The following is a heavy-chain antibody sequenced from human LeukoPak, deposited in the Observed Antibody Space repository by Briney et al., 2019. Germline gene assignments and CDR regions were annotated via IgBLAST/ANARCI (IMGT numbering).Heavy chain of an antibody. CDR3: ATGRVDTAMVRHFDY. CDR1: GFTVSSNY. CDR2: IYSGGST. Sequence: GGSLRLSCAASGFTVSSNYMSWVRQAPGKGLEWVSVIYSGGSTYYADSVKGRFTISRDNSKNTLYLQMNSLRAEDTAVYYCATGRVDTAMVRHFDYWGQGTLVTVSS. D-gene: IGHD5-18*01. J-gene: IGHJ4*02. V-gene: IGHV3-66*02.